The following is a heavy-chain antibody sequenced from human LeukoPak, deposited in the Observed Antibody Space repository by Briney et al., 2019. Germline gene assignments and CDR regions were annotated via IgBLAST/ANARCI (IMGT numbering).Heavy chain of an antibody. Sequence: GGSLGLSCTASGFALSGHWMHWVRQAPGKGLVWVSRSSADGSSAVYADSVKGRFTISRDNARNTLYLQMNSLRPEDTATYFCTRVVVGATGLFDSWGQGTLVTVSS. CDR1: GFALSGHW. V-gene: IGHV3-74*01. CDR2: SSADGSSA. D-gene: IGHD2-15*01. J-gene: IGHJ4*02. CDR3: TRVVVGATGLFDS.